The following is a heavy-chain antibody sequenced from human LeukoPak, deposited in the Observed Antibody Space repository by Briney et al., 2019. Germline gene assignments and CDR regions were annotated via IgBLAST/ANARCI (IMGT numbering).Heavy chain of an antibody. D-gene: IGHD2-2*02. J-gene: IGHJ4*02. CDR1: GFTFSNYA. CDR3: AKSRYTSSNTNDY. V-gene: IGHV3-23*01. CDR2: ITSGGST. Sequence: GGSLRLSCSASGFTFSNYAMSWVRQAPGKGLQWVSTITSGGSTYYADSVKGRFTISRDSTKNTQYLQMNSLRAEDTAVYYCAKSRYTSSNTNDYWGKGTLVTVSS.